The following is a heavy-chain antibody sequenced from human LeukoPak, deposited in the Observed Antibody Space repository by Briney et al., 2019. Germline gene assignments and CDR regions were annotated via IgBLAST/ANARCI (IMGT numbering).Heavy chain of an antibody. D-gene: IGHD6-13*01. J-gene: IGHJ5*02. CDR1: GYSFTSYW. CDR3: ASLVAAAGTGPPGWFEP. V-gene: IGHV5-10-1*01. Sequence: GESLQISSKGPGYSFTSYWISWVRQMPGKGLEWMGRLDPSDSYTNYSPSFQGHVTISADKSISTAYLQWSSLKASDTAMYYCASLVAAAGTGPPGWFEPWGQGTLVTVSS. CDR2: LDPSDSYT.